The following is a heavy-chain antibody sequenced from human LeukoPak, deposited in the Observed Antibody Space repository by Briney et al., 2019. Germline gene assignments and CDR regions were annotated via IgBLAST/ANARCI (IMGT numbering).Heavy chain of an antibody. CDR2: PYYRSKWYN. J-gene: IGHJ4*02. CDR3: ARALSRTWIQLDY. V-gene: IGHV6-1*01. Sequence: SQTLSLTCAISGDSVSSNSAAWNWIRQSPSRGLEWLGRPYYRSKWYNDYAVSVKSRITINPDTSKNQFSLQLNSVTPEDTAVCYCARALSRTWIQLDYWGQGTLVTVSS. CDR1: GDSVSSNSAA. D-gene: IGHD5-18*01.